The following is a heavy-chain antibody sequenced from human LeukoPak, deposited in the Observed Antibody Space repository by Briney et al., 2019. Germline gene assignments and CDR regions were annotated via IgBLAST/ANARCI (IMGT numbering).Heavy chain of an antibody. CDR2: INPNSGAT. Sequence: GASVKVSCKASGYTFTGYYIHWVRQAPGQGLEWMGRINPNSGATDYAQTFQGRVTMTGDTSISTAYMELGRLKSDDAAVYYCAREGVRTAMVGDYWGQGTLVTVSS. D-gene: IGHD5-18*01. V-gene: IGHV1-2*06. J-gene: IGHJ4*02. CDR1: GYTFTGYY. CDR3: AREGVRTAMVGDY.